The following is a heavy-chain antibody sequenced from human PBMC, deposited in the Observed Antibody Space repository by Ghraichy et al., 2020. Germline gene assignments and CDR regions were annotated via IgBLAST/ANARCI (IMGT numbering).Heavy chain of an antibody. CDR2: IYYSGST. V-gene: IGHV4-59*08. CDR3: ASFLGRRDY. D-gene: IGHD1-1*01. J-gene: IGHJ4*02. CDR1: GGSISSNY. Sequence: SETLSLTCTVSGGSISSNYWSWIRQPPGKGLEWIGYIYYSGSTNYNPSLKSRVTISVDTSKNQFSLKLSSVTAADTAVYYCASFLGRRDYWGQGTLVTVSS.